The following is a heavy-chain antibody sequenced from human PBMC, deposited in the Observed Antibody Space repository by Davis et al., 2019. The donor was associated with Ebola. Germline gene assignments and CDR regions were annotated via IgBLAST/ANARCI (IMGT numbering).Heavy chain of an antibody. CDR3: ARRGGSGFYYGMDV. D-gene: IGHD3-9*01. J-gene: IGHJ6*02. CDR2: IYPGDSDT. CDR1: GYSFTNYW. V-gene: IGHV5-51*01. Sequence: TVSCKGSGYSFTNYWIGWVRQTPGKGLEWMGIIYPGDSDTRYSLSFQGHVTISVDKSISTAYLLWSSLKASDTAIYYCARRGGSGFYYGMDVWGQGTTVTVSS.